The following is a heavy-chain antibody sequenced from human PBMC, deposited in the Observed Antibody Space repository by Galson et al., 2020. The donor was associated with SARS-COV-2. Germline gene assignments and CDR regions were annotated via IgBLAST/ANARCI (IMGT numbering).Heavy chain of an antibody. J-gene: IGHJ2*01. CDR2: MSSSGSQI. CDR3: ARAVGTAVFYYWYFDL. V-gene: IGHV3-21*01. CDR1: DFTFNKYT. Sequence: GGSLRLSCATSDFTFNKYTMNWIRQAPGKGPEWLASMSSSGSQIFYAASVTGRFTISRDDARNSLYLQMYSLSAEDTAVYYCARAVGTAVFYYWYFDLWGRGTRVTVSS. D-gene: IGHD1-26*01.